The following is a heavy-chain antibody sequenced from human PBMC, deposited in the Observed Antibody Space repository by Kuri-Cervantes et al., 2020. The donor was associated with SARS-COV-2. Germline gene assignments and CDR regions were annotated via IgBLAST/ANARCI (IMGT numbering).Heavy chain of an antibody. CDR2: ISGSGGST. J-gene: IGHJ4*02. Sequence: GGSLRLSCAASGFTFSSYAMSWVRQAPGKGLEWVSAISGSGGSTYYADSVKGRFTISRDNPKNTLYLQMNSLRAEDTAVYYCARESLSPSRGTVGATVDFDYWGQGTLVTVSS. CDR3: ARESLSPSRGTVGATVDFDY. CDR1: GFTFSSYA. V-gene: IGHV3-23*01. D-gene: IGHD1-26*01.